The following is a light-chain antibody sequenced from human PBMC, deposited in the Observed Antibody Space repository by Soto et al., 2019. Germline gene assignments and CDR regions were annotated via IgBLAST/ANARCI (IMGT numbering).Light chain of an antibody. CDR1: QSVSSY. V-gene: IGKV3-11*01. J-gene: IGKJ4*01. CDR3: QQRSIWLS. Sequence: EIVLTQSPATLSLSPGERATLSCRASQSVSSYLAWYQQKPGQAPRLLIYDASNRATGIPVRFSGSGSGTDFTLTISSLEPEDFTVYYCQQRSIWLSFGGGTKVEIK. CDR2: DAS.